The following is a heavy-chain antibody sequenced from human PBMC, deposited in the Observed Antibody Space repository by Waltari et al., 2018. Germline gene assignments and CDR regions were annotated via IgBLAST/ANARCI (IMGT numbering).Heavy chain of an antibody. CDR2: SIPIFGTA. V-gene: IGHV1-69*01. CDR3: ARTGVGYYPWAFDY. D-gene: IGHD3-22*01. Sequence: QVQLVQSGAEVKKPGSSVKVSCKASGGTFSSYAISWVRQAPGQGLEWMGGSIPIFGTANYAQKFQGRVTITADESTSTAYMELSSLRSEDTAVYYCARTGVGYYPWAFDYWGQGTLVTVSS. J-gene: IGHJ4*02. CDR1: GGTFSSYA.